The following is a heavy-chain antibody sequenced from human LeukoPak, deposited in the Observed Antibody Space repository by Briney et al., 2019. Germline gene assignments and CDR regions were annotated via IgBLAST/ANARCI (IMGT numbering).Heavy chain of an antibody. Sequence: GGSLRLSCAASGFTFSSYWMSWVRQAPGKGLEWVANIKQDGSEKYYVDSVKGRFTISRDNAKNSLYLQMNSLRAEDTAVYYCAARYSSSWYVPFYYMDVWGKGTTVTVSS. CDR2: IKQDGSEK. CDR3: AARYSSSWYVPFYYMDV. CDR1: GFTFSSYW. V-gene: IGHV3-7*01. J-gene: IGHJ6*03. D-gene: IGHD6-13*01.